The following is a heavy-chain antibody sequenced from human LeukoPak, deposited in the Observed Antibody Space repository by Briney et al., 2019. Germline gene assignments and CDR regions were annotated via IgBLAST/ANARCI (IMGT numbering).Heavy chain of an antibody. V-gene: IGHV3-21*01. CDR1: GFTFSSYS. CDR3: ARDLATVTTGWFDP. D-gene: IGHD4-17*01. J-gene: IGHJ5*02. Sequence: GGSLRLSCAASGFTFSSYSMNWVRQAPGKGLEWVSSISSSSSYTYYADSVKGRFTISRDNAKNSLYLQMNSLRAEDTAVYYCARDLATVTTGWFDPWGQGTLVTVSS. CDR2: ISSSSSYT.